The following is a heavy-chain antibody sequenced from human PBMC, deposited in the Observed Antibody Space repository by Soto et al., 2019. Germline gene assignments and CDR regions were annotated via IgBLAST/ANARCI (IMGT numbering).Heavy chain of an antibody. CDR2: VYYDGGS. Sequence: QVQLQESGPGLVKPSETLSLTCTVSGGSIDGRNCAWIRQPPGKGLEWLGYVYYDGGSSYNPSVKSRLTLSMDTPKRQFSLQLRSVTAADTAVYYCVRQGIGNLHGLVDVWGRGTTVTVSS. V-gene: IGHV4-59*08. CDR3: VRQGIGNLHGLVDV. J-gene: IGHJ6*02. CDR1: GGSIDGRN. D-gene: IGHD3-10*01.